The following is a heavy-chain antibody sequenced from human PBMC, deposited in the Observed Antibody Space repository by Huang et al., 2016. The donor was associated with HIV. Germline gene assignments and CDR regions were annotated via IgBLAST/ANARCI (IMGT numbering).Heavy chain of an antibody. J-gene: IGHJ4*03. D-gene: IGHD3-16*01. CDR3: AREGQNWLGKPFGALAF. CDR1: GVSFSDYA. Sequence: QAQLVQSGAAVMKPGSSVRVSCKASGVSFSDYAFSWVRRAPGQGLDWMVGSIHRFGLTNDAPRLQGRVTNSADKSSNTVYLELTSLRSGDTAVYYCAREGQNWLGKPFGALAFWGQGTEVIVSS. CDR2: SIHRFGLT. V-gene: IGHV1-69*10.